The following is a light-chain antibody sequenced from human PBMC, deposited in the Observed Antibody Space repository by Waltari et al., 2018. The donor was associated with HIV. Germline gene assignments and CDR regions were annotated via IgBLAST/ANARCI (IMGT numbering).Light chain of an antibody. J-gene: IGLJ2*01. V-gene: IGLV1-40*01. CDR3: QSYDDTVSLEV. CDR1: TSNIRGHP. CDR2: DDA. Sequence: QSVLTQPPSVSGAPGQRVTISCTGSTSNIRGHPVHWFRQLPGAAPELLIYDDAVRPPGASDRFSGSQSDTSASLAIAGLQAEDEADYYCQSYDDTVSLEVFGGGTRLTVL.